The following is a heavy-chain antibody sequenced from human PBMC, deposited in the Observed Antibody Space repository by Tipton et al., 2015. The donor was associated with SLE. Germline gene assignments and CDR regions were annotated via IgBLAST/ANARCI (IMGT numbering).Heavy chain of an antibody. CDR1: GFTFSSYA. D-gene: IGHD3-10*01. V-gene: IGHV3-30*04. Sequence: SLRLSCAASGFTFSSYAMHWVRQAPGKGLEWVAVISYGSNKYYADSVKGRFTISRDNSKNTLYLQMNSLRAEDTGVYYCVSRWGVEYWGQGTLVTVSS. CDR3: VSRWGVEY. J-gene: IGHJ4*02. CDR2: ISYGSNK.